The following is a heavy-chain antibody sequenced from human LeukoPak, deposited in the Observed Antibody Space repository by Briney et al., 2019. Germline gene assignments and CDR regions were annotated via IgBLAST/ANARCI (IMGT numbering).Heavy chain of an antibody. CDR3: ARVPLYDSSGYYYPH. D-gene: IGHD3-22*01. J-gene: IGHJ1*01. CDR2: MNAGNGNT. Sequence: ASVKVSCKASGYTFTSYYMHWVRQAPGQRPEWMGWMNAGNGNTKYSQKFQDRVTITRDTSASTAYMELSSLRSEDTAVYYCARVPLYDSSGYYYPHWGQGTLVTVSS. V-gene: IGHV1-3*01. CDR1: GYTFTSYY.